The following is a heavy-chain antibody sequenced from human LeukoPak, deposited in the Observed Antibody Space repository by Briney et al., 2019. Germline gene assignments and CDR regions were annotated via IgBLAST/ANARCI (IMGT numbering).Heavy chain of an antibody. V-gene: IGHV3-33*01. CDR1: GFTFSSYG. CDR2: IWYDGSNK. D-gene: IGHD1-14*01. CDR3: ARGIPYTYYFDY. Sequence: GGSLRLSYAASGFTFSSYGMHWVRQAPGKGLEWVAVIWYDGSNKYYADSVKGRFTISRDNSKNTLYLQMNSLRAEDTAVYYCARGIPYTYYFDYWGQGTLVTVSS. J-gene: IGHJ4*02.